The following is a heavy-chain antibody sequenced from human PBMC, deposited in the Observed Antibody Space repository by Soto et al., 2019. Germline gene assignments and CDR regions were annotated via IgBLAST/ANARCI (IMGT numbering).Heavy chain of an antibody. V-gene: IGHV1-2*04. J-gene: IGHJ4*02. CDR1: GYTFTGYY. D-gene: IGHD2-2*01. CDR2: INPNSGGT. Sequence: GASVKVSCKASGYTFTGYYMHWVRQAPGQGLEWMGWINPNSGGTNYAQKFQGWVTMTRDTSISTAYMELSRLRPDDTAVYYCARDRGSDIVVVPAAREGYFDYWGQGTLVTVSS. CDR3: ARDRGSDIVVVPAAREGYFDY.